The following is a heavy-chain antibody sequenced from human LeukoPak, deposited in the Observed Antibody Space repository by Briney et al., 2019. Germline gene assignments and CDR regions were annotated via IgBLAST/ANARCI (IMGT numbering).Heavy chain of an antibody. J-gene: IGHJ4*02. V-gene: IGHV3-48*01. CDR3: ARDWYYDSSGSFDY. D-gene: IGHD3-22*01. CDR2: ISSSSSTI. Sequence: GGSLRLSCAASGFTFSSYSMNWVRQAPGKGLEWVSYISSSSSTIYYADSVKGRFTISRDNAKNSLYLQMNSLRAEDTAVYYCARDWYYDSSGSFDYWGQGTLVTVSS. CDR1: GFTFSSYS.